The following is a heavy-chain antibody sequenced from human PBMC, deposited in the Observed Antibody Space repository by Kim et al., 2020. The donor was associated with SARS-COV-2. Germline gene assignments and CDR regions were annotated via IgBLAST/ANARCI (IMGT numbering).Heavy chain of an antibody. D-gene: IGHD1-26*01. J-gene: IGHJ4*02. V-gene: IGHV6-1*01. Sequence: SQTLSLTCAISGDSVSSNSAAWNWIRQSPSRSLEWLGRTYYRSKWHSDYALSVKSRININPDTSKNQFSLQLNSVTPEDTAIYFCARIVGGSPDYWGQGSLVTVSS. CDR1: GDSVSSNSAA. CDR2: TYYRSKWHS. CDR3: ARIVGGSPDY.